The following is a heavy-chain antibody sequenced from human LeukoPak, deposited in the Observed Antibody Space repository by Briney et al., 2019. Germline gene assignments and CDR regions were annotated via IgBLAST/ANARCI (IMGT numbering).Heavy chain of an antibody. D-gene: IGHD3-22*01. CDR3: ARGRRWLNLFDN. CDR1: GYTFTSYD. Sequence: ASVKVSCKASGYTFTSYDINWVRQATGQGLEWMGWMNPNSGNTGYAQKFQGRVTMTRNTSISTAYMELSSLRSEDTAVYYCARGRRWLNLFDNWGQGTLVTVSS. CDR2: MNPNSGNT. J-gene: IGHJ4*02. V-gene: IGHV1-8*01.